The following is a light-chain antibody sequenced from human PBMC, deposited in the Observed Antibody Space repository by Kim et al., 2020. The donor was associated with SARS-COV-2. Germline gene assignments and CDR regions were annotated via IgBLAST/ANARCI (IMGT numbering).Light chain of an antibody. V-gene: IGLV7-43*01. CDR3: LLYYGDIGV. CDR1: TGAVTSGYS. J-gene: IGLJ3*02. CDR2: KTH. Sequence: PGGTVTLACASSTGAVTSGYSPSWVQQKPGQAPRTLIYKTHYKRSWTPARCSGSRLGGKAALTLSGVQAEDEADYYCLLYYGDIGVFGGGTQLTVL.